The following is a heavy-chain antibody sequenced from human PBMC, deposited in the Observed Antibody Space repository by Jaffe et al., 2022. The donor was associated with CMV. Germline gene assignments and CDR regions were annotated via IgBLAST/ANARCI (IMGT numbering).Heavy chain of an antibody. CDR1: GGSISSSNW. J-gene: IGHJ6*03. CDR2: IYHSGST. D-gene: IGHD5-18*01. CDR3: ARVRAYSYGFFRQKQKYYYYMDV. V-gene: IGHV4-4*02. Sequence: QVQLQESGPGLVKPSGTLSLTCAVSGGSISSSNWWSWVRQPPGKGLEWIGEIYHSGSTNYNPSLKSRVTISVDKSKNQFSLKLSSVTAADTAVYYCARVRAYSYGFFRQKQKYYYYMDVWGKGTTVTVSS.